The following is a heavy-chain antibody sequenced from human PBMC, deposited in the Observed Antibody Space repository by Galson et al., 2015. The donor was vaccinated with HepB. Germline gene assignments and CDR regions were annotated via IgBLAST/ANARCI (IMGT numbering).Heavy chain of an antibody. CDR2: MYVGGST. Sequence: SLRLSCAASGFTVSSNYMTWVRQAPGKGLEWVSIMYVGGSTSYVDSVKSRFTISRDNSKKTLYLQMNSLRAEDTAVYYCAREDKNIAVAALDYWGQGTMVTVSS. D-gene: IGHD6-13*01. CDR3: AREDKNIAVAALDY. J-gene: IGHJ4*02. V-gene: IGHV3-53*01. CDR1: GFTVSSNY.